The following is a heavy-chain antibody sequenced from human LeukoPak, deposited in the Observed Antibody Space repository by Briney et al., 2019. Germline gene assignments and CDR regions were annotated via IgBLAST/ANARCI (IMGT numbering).Heavy chain of an antibody. CDR3: AKGAYTSGWTSFDP. CDR1: GFSFSSYG. Sequence: GGSLRLSCAASGFSFSSYGMSWVRQAPGKGLEWVSSISSGRTTYYADSVKGRFTISRDNSKNTLYLQMNSLSAEDTAIYYCAKGAYTSGWTSFDPWGQGTLVTVSS. J-gene: IGHJ5*02. V-gene: IGHV3-23*01. D-gene: IGHD6-19*01. CDR2: ISSGRTT.